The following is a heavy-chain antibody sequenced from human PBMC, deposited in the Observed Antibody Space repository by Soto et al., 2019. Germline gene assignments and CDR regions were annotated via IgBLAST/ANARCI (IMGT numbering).Heavy chain of an antibody. J-gene: IGHJ4*02. D-gene: IGHD6-19*01. V-gene: IGHV3-30-3*01. CDR3: ARDRGYSSGWYYFDY. CDR2: ISYDGTYK. CDR1: GFTFSDYA. Sequence: GGSLRLSCAASGFTFSDYAIHWVRQAPGKGLEWVSVISYDGTYKYYADSVKGRFTISRDTSKNQFSLQLNSVTPEDTAVYYCARDRGYSSGWYYFDYWGQGTLVTVSS.